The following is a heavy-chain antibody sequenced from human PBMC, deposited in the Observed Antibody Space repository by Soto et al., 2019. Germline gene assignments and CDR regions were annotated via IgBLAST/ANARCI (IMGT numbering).Heavy chain of an antibody. CDR1: GFTFSSYA. D-gene: IGHD3-16*01. V-gene: IGHV3-23*01. J-gene: IGHJ5*02. CDR2: ISGNGADT. Sequence: HPGGSLRLSCGASGFTFSSYAMSWVRQAPGKGLEWVSAISGNGADTTYAESVRGRFTISRDNSKDTLYLQMDSLRAEDTAVYYCAKDAIANYGIWLMDSWGQGIVVTVS. CDR3: AKDAIANYGIWLMDS.